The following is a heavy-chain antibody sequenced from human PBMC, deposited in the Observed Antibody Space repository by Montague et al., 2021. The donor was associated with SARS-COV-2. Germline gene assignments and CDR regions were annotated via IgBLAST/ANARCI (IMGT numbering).Heavy chain of an antibody. V-gene: IGHV3-74*01. CDR1: GFTFSSYW. Sequence: SRSLSFSASGFTFSSYWMHWVRQAPGKGLVWVSRINSDGSSTSYADSVKGRFTISRDNAKNTLYLQMNSLRAEDTAVYYCITMIVVAEDYFDYWGQGTLVTVSS. J-gene: IGHJ4*02. D-gene: IGHD3-22*01. CDR3: ITMIVVAEDYFDY. CDR2: INSDGSST.